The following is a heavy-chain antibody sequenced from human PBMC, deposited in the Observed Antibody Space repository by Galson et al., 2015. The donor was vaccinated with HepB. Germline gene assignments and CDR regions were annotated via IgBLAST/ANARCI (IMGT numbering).Heavy chain of an antibody. CDR3: ARDFSSSNYVLRGNGGHNWFDP. D-gene: IGHD2-8*01. J-gene: IGHJ5*02. Sequence: SVKVSCKASGYTFTSYGITWVRQAPGRGLEWMGWISADNGNTNYAQKLQDRVTMTTDTSTSTAYMELRSLRSDDTAVYYCARDFSSSNYVLRGNGGHNWFDPWGQGTLVTVSS. V-gene: IGHV1-18*01. CDR1: GYTFTSYG. CDR2: ISADNGNT.